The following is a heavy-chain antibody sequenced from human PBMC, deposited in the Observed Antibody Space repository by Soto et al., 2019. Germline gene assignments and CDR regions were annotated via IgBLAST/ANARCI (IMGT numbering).Heavy chain of an antibody. J-gene: IGHJ6*04. CDR3: ARGLLAARRGGYPPYAMDV. V-gene: IGHV4-31*03. CDR2: IYYSGST. CDR1: GGSISSGGYY. Sequence: SETLSLTCTVSGGSISSGGYYWSWIRQHPGKGLEWIGYIYYSGSTYYNPSLKSRVTISVDTSKNQFSLKLSSVTAADTAVYYCARGLLAARRGGYPPYAMDVWGKGTTVTVSS. D-gene: IGHD6-6*01.